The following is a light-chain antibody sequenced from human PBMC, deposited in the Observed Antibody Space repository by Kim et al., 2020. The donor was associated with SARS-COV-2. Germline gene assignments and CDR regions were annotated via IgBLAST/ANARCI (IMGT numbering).Light chain of an antibody. CDR3: QQYSNWPPA. CDR1: QSVCSN. J-gene: IGKJ1*01. V-gene: IGKV3-15*01. CDR2: GAS. Sequence: EIVMTQSPATLSVSPGERATLSCRASQSVCSNLAWYQQKPGQAPRLLIYGASTRATGIPARFSGSGSGTEFTLTISSLQSEEFAVYYCQQYSNWPPAFGQGTKVDIK.